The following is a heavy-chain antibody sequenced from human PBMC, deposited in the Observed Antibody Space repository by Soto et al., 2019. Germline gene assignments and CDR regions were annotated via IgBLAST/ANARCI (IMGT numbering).Heavy chain of an antibody. CDR1: GVNRIGHG. Sequence: GVLRHPYCAPGVNRIGHGLSRVLQDPRKGLEWVSAISGSGGSTYYADSVKGRFTISRDNSKNTLYLQMNSLRAEDTAVYYCAKSRGWFGELLYLDYWGQGTLVTVS. CDR2: ISGSGGST. CDR3: AKSRGWFGELLYLDY. V-gene: IGHV3-23*01. J-gene: IGHJ4*02. D-gene: IGHD3-10*01.